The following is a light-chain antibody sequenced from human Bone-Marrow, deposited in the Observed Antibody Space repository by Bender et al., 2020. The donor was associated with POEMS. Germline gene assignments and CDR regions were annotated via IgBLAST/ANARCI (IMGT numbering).Light chain of an antibody. J-gene: IGLJ3*02. V-gene: IGLV2-23*02. CDR2: DVT. CDR1: SSDVGYFNY. Sequence: QSALAQPASVSGSPGQSITISCIGTSSDVGYFNYVSWYQQYPGQAPKVIIYDVTKRSSGFSNRYSCSMSGRTASLTISGLQDEDEADYYGCSYAGDNTFIVFGGGTKVTV. CDR3: CSYAGDNTFIV.